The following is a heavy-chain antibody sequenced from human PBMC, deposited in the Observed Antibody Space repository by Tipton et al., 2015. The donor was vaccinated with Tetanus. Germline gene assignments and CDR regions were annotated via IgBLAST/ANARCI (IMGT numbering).Heavy chain of an antibody. CDR3: ARGGDNLTFQRPTGRWFDP. CDR2: ISSRGST. J-gene: IGHJ5*02. D-gene: IGHD1-1*01. CDR1: GGSVSSGAYC. Sequence: LRLSCTVSGGSVSSGAYCWSWIRQHPGKGLESIGCISSRGSTYYNPPLTSRVSISVDTSKNQFSLKLTSVTAADTAIYYCARGGDNLTFQRPTGRWFDPWGHGTLVTVSS. V-gene: IGHV4-31*03.